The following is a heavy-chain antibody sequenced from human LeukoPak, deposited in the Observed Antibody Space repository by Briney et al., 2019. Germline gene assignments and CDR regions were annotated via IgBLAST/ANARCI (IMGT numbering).Heavy chain of an antibody. J-gene: IGHJ4*02. CDR3: TRGTTVTQDPDY. V-gene: IGHV3-23*01. CDR1: GFTFSSQA. D-gene: IGHD4-17*01. Sequence: GGSLRLSCAASGFTFSSQAMSWVRQAPGKGLEWASAISGSGRNTYYGDSVKGRFTISRDNSKNSVYLQMNSLRADDTAVYYCTRGTTVTQDPDYWGQGTLVTVSS. CDR2: ISGSGRNT.